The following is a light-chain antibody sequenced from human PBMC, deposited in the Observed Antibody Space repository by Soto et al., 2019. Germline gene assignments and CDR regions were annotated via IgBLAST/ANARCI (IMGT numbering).Light chain of an antibody. V-gene: IGKV3-15*01. CDR3: QQYNDWPPWT. Sequence: VMTQSPATLSVSPGDSATLSCRASESVSTNLAWYQQKPGQAPRLLISGASSRAAGISARFSGSGSGTEFTLTISSLQSEDSAVYYCQQYNDWPPWTFGQGTKVEI. CDR1: ESVSTN. J-gene: IGKJ1*01. CDR2: GAS.